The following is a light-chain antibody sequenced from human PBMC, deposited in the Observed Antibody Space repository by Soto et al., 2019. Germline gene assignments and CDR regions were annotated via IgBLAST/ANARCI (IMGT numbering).Light chain of an antibody. CDR3: QKYTTVPT. V-gene: IGKV1-27*01. CDR1: QGISNY. Sequence: DIQMTQSPSSLSASVGDRVTITCRASQGISNYLAWYQQIPGKVPKLLISAASTLHSGVPCRFSGSGSGTDFTTTISRLQHEDVATYYCQKYTTVPTFGGGTKVEIK. J-gene: IGKJ4*01. CDR2: AAS.